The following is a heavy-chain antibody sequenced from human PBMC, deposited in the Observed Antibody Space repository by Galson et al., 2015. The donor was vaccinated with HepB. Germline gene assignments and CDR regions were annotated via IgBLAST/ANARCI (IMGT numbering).Heavy chain of an antibody. Sequence: SLRLSCAASGFTFSNYAMSWVRQAPGKGLEWVSGISGSGGSTYYADSVKGRFTISRDNSKNTLYLQMNSLRTEDTAVYYCAKPPGYCSSTSCYTALDYWGQGTLVTVSS. V-gene: IGHV3-23*01. CDR1: GFTFSNYA. CDR3: AKPPGYCSSTSCYTALDY. J-gene: IGHJ4*02. CDR2: ISGSGGST. D-gene: IGHD2-2*02.